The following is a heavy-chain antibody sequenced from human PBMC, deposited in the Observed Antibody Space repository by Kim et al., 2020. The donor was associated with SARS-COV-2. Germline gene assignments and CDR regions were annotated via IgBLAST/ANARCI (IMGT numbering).Heavy chain of an antibody. CDR3: VKDAAFTTVVVDYYFDF. J-gene: IGHJ4*02. D-gene: IGHD2-15*01. Sequence: SRFTISRDSSKNTLYLQMNNLRAEDTAIYYCVKDAAFTTVVVDYYFDFWGQGTLVTVSS. V-gene: IGHV3-30*02.